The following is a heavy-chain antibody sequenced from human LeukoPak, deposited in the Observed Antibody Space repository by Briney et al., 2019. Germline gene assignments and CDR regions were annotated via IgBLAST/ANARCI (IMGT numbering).Heavy chain of an antibody. V-gene: IGHV4-34*01. Sequence: SETLSLTCAIYGGSFSGYYWSWIRQPPGKGLEWIGEINHSGSTNYNPSLKSRVTISVDTSKNQFSLKLSSVTAADTAVYYCARAYGSGSPIDYWGQGTLVTVSS. J-gene: IGHJ4*02. CDR3: ARAYGSGSPIDY. D-gene: IGHD3-10*01. CDR1: GGSFSGYY. CDR2: INHSGST.